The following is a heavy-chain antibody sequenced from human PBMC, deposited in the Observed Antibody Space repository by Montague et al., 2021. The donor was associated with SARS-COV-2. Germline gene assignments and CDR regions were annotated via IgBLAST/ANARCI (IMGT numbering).Heavy chain of an antibody. D-gene: IGHD3-10*01. CDR3: ARGARQGYGFRLGSFDS. J-gene: IGHJ4*02. Sequence: SETLSLTCTVSGGSISSSSYYWGWIRQPPGKGLEWIGEINHSGSTNYNPSLKSQVTMSVDTSKNQFSLKLSSVTAADTAVYYCARGARQGYGFRLGSFDSWGQGTLVTVSS. V-gene: IGHV4-39*07. CDR2: INHSGST. CDR1: GGSISSSSYY.